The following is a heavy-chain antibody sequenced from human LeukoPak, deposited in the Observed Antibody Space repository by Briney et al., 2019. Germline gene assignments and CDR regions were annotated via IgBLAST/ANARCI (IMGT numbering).Heavy chain of an antibody. Sequence: ASVKVSCKASGYTFTGYYMHWVRQAPGQGLEWMGWINPNSGGTNYAQKFQGRVTMTRDTSISTAYMELSRLRSDDTAVYYCARDGSFNYYYYYYMDVWGEGTTVTVSS. CDR3: ARDGSFNYYYYYYMDV. CDR1: GYTFTGYY. CDR2: INPNSGGT. D-gene: IGHD6-19*01. V-gene: IGHV1-2*02. J-gene: IGHJ6*03.